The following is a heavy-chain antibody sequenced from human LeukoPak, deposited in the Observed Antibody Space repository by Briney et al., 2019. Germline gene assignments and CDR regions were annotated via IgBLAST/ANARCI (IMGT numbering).Heavy chain of an antibody. V-gene: IGHV4-34*01. Sequence: PSETLALTCAVYGGSFSGYYWSWIRQPPGKGLEWIGEINHSGTTNYNPSLKSRVTMSVDTSKNQFSLKLSSVTAADTAVYYCARGGSVHYFDYWGQGTLVTVFS. CDR3: ARGGSVHYFDY. CDR2: INHSGTT. J-gene: IGHJ4*02. CDR1: GGSFSGYY. D-gene: IGHD1-26*01.